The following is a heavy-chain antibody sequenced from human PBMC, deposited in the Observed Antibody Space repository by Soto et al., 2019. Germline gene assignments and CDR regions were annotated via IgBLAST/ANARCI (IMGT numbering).Heavy chain of an antibody. J-gene: IGHJ4*02. CDR3: ARGGDWQFDY. CDR1: GDSISSDKW. CDR2: IQHSGRT. D-gene: IGHD2-21*02. Sequence: QVQLQESGPGLVKPSGTLSLTCAVSGDSISSDKWWSWVRQPSGKGLEWIGEIQHSGRTNYNPSLKSRVTILVEKSKNQVSLELSSMTAADTAVYYCARGGDWQFDYWGQGTLVTVSS. V-gene: IGHV4-4*02.